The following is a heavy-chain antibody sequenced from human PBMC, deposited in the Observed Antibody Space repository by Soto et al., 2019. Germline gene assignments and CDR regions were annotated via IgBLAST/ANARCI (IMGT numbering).Heavy chain of an antibody. Sequence: LRLSCAASGFTFSSYGMHWVRQAPGKGLEWVAVISYDGSNKYYADSVKGRFTISRDNSKNTLYLQMNSLRAEDTAVYYCAKEYYYDSSGYSAPFDYWGQGTLVTVSS. CDR3: AKEYYYDSSGYSAPFDY. V-gene: IGHV3-30*18. CDR1: GFTFSSYG. D-gene: IGHD3-22*01. CDR2: ISYDGSNK. J-gene: IGHJ4*02.